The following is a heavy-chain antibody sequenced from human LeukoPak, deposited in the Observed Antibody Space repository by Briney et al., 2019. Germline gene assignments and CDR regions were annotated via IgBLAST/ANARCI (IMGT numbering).Heavy chain of an antibody. CDR1: GFTFSTYW. Sequence: GGSLRLSCAASGFTFSTYWMSWARQAPGRGLEWVAGIKQDGSEESYVDSVKGRFTISRDNARNSLYLQMNSLRAEDTAVYYCTRHSRNNLYEYWGQGTLVTVSS. V-gene: IGHV3-7*05. CDR3: TRHSRNNLYEY. CDR2: IKQDGSEE. D-gene: IGHD1/OR15-1a*01. J-gene: IGHJ4*02.